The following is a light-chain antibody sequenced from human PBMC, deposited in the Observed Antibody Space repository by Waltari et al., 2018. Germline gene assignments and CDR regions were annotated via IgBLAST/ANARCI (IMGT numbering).Light chain of an antibody. CDR2: DVH. Sequence: QSALTQPAPVSGSPGQSTTISCTGTSNDVGAYDCVSWYQHHPGKLPQLLIYDVHNRPSGASDRFSGSKSGNTASLTISGLQAGDEADYYCASKTNNAAVLFGGGTKVTVL. CDR1: SNDVGAYDC. J-gene: IGLJ3*02. V-gene: IGLV2-14*03. CDR3: ASKTNNAAVL.